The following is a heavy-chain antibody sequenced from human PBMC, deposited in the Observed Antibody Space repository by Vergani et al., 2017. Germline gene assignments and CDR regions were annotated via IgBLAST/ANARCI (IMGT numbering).Heavy chain of an antibody. J-gene: IGHJ3*02. CDR3: ASGYYDSSATDAFDI. D-gene: IGHD3-22*01. CDR2: IIPILGIA. Sequence: QVQLVQSGAEVKKPGSSVKVSCKASGGTFSSYTISWVRQAPGQGLEWMGRIIPILGIANYAQKFQGRVTITAEKSTSTAYMELSSLRSEDTAVYYCASGYYDSSATDAFDIWGQGTMVTVSS. V-gene: IGHV1-69*02. CDR1: GGTFSSYT.